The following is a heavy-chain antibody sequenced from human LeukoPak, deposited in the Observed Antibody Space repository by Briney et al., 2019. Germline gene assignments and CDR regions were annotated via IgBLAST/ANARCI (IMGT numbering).Heavy chain of an antibody. V-gene: IGHV4-38-2*02. CDR1: GYAISSGYY. CDR3: VRDSSGFLALGI. Sequence: SETLSLTCTVSGYAISSGYYWGWIRQTPGKGLEWSARLYHDGSTHYNPSLKSRATMSVDTSKNDFSLRLSSVTAADTAIYYCVRDSSGFLALGIWGQGTMVTVSS. J-gene: IGHJ3*02. CDR2: LYHDGST. D-gene: IGHD6-25*01.